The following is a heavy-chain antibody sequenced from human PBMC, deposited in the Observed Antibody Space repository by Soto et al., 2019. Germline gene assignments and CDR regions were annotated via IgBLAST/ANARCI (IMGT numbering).Heavy chain of an antibody. Sequence: QITLKEFGPTLVKPTQTLTLTFTFSGFSLSTSGVGVGWISQPPGKALEGLVIIYWDDDKRYSPSLRGRLTSTKDTSKNQVVRTMTNVYPEDTATYFCAHRRVGVSQWNYGDFDYWGQGTLVPVSS. CDR1: GFSLSTSGVG. CDR3: AHRRVGVSQWNYGDFDY. V-gene: IGHV2-5*02. J-gene: IGHJ4*02. CDR2: IYWDDDK. D-gene: IGHD1-7*01.